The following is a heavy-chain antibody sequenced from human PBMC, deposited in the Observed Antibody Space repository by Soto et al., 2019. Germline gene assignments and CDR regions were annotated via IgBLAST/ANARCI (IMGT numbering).Heavy chain of an antibody. V-gene: IGHV3-21*01. J-gene: IGHJ6*02. CDR1: GFTFNKYS. Sequence: DVQLVESGGGLVKPGGSLRLSCAASGFTFNKYSMNWVRQAPGKGLEWLSSISVSSSYLYYAESVKGRFTISRDNAKNSLHLQMNSLRAEDTAVYYCARDRDFDRLLLTEGFFYYGMDVWGQGTTVTVSS. D-gene: IGHD3-9*01. CDR3: ARDRDFDRLLLTEGFFYYGMDV. CDR2: ISVSSSYL.